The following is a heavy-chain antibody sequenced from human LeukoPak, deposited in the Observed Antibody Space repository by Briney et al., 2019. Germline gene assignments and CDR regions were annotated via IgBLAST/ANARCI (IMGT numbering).Heavy chain of an antibody. Sequence: GGSLTLPCAASGFTFDDYDMSWVRQAPGKGLEWVSGINWNGGSTGYADSVKGRFTISRDNAKNSLYLQMNSLRAEDTALYYCARVYYYGSGSYLDYWGQGTLVTVSS. CDR3: ARVYYYGSGSYLDY. CDR2: INWNGGST. CDR1: GFTFDDYD. V-gene: IGHV3-20*04. J-gene: IGHJ4*02. D-gene: IGHD3-10*01.